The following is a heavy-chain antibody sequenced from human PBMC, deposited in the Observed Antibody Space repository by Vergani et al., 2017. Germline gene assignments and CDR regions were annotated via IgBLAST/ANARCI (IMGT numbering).Heavy chain of an antibody. CDR2: IYYSGST. J-gene: IGHJ6*02. Sequence: QVQLQESGPGLVKPSQTLSLTCTVSGGSISSGGYYWSWIRQHPGKGLEWIGYIYYSGSTYYNPSLKSRVTISVNTAKNQFSLKLSSETAADTAVYYCARTAAHPDYYGMDVWGRGTTVTVSS. CDR1: GGSISSGGYY. V-gene: IGHV4-31*03. D-gene: IGHD6-13*01. CDR3: ARTAAHPDYYGMDV.